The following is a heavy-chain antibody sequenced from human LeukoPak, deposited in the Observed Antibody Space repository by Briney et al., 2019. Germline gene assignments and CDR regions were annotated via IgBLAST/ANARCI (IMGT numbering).Heavy chain of an antibody. CDR2: IYHSGNT. V-gene: IGHV4-38-2*01. Sequence: PSETQSLTCAVSGYSISSGYFWGWVRQPPGKGLEWIGSIYHSGNTYYNPSLKSPFTISVDTSKNQFSLKLSSVTAADTAVYYCARVRDYYDTKTYFDYWGQGTLVTVSS. CDR3: ARVRDYYDTKTYFDY. J-gene: IGHJ4*02. D-gene: IGHD3-22*01. CDR1: GYSISSGYF.